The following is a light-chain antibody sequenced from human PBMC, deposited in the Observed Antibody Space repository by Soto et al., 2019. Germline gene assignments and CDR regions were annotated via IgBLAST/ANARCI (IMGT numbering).Light chain of an antibody. Sequence: DIQMTQSPSTLSGSVGDRVTITCRASQTISSWLAWYQQKPGKAPKLLIYQASTLKSGVPSRFSCSGSGTEFTLTISSLQPDDFATYYCQHYKSYSAAFGQGTQVELK. CDR1: QTISSW. J-gene: IGKJ1*01. V-gene: IGKV1-5*03. CDR3: QHYKSYSAA. CDR2: QAS.